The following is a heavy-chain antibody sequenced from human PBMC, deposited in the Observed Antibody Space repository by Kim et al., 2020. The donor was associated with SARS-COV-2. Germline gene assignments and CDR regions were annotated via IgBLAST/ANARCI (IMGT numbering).Heavy chain of an antibody. V-gene: IGHV1-69*02. CDR2: IIPILGIA. CDR1: GGTFSSYT. D-gene: IGHD5-12*01. J-gene: IGHJ6*02. Sequence: SVKVSCKASGGTFSSYTISWVRQAPGQGLEWMGRIIPILGIANYAQKFQGRVTITADKSTSTAYMELSSLRSEDTAVYYCARADRNVDIVATTSEHYYYYYGMDVWGQGTTVTVSS. CDR3: ARADRNVDIVATTSEHYYYYYGMDV.